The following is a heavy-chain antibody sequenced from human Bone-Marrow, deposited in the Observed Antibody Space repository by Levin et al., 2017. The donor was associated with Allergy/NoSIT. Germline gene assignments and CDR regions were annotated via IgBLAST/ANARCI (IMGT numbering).Heavy chain of an antibody. D-gene: IGHD5-18*01. CDR3: ARIPRRGNSFGYFDS. V-gene: IGHV4-59*01. CDR2: ISFSGYT. CDR1: GDSIISDF. Sequence: SETLSLTCSVSGVSGDSIISDFWTWIRQPPGKGLEWIGYISFSGYTKYNPSLTSRVAISVDTSKSQFSLELSSVTAADTAVYYCARIPRRGNSFGYFDSWGQGTLVTVSS. J-gene: IGHJ4*02.